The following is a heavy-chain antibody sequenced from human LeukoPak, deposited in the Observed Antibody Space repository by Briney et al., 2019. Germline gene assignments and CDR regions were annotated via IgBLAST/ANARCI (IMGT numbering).Heavy chain of an antibody. Sequence: GGSLRLSCAAPGFTVSSNYMSWVRQAPGKGLEWVSVIYSGGSTYYADSVKGRFTISRDTSKNTLYLQMNSLRADDTAVYYCARGRYGDYYWGQGTLVTVSS. CDR1: GFTVSSNY. CDR2: IYSGGST. CDR3: ARGRYGDYY. J-gene: IGHJ4*02. D-gene: IGHD4-17*01. V-gene: IGHV3-53*01.